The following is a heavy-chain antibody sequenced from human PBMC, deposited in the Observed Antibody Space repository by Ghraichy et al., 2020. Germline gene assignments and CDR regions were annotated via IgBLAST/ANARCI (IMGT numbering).Heavy chain of an antibody. CDR1: GFTFSTYA. J-gene: IGHJ4*02. CDR3: AKDWGCCSGWPFDY. CDR2: ITDTAHST. Sequence: GGSLRLSCAASGFTFSTYAMSWVRQPPGKGLEWVSAITDTAHSTYYADSVKGRFTISRDNSKNTLYLQMNSLRAEDTAVYYCAKDWGCCSGWPFDYWGQGTLVTVSS. V-gene: IGHV3-23*01. D-gene: IGHD6-19*01.